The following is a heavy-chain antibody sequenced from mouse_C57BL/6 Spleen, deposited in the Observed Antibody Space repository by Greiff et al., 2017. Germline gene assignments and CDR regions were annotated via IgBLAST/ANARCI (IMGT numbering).Heavy chain of an antibody. D-gene: IGHD2-4*01. Sequence: QVQLQQPGAELVKPGASVKLSCKASGYTFTSYWMHWVKQRPGQGLEWIGMIHPNSGSTNYNEKFKSKATLTVDKSSSTAYMQLSSLTSEDSAVYYCARTRYDYAMDYWGQGTSVTVSS. CDR2: IHPNSGST. CDR1: GYTFTSYW. J-gene: IGHJ4*01. CDR3: ARTRYDYAMDY. V-gene: IGHV1-64*01.